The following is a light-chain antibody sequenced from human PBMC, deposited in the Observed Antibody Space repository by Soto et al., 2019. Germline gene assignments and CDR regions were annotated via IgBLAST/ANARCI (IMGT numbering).Light chain of an antibody. CDR2: EAS. CDR3: QQYRNWPRT. J-gene: IGKJ1*01. Sequence: EIVVTQSPATLSLSPGERATLSCRASQSISGYLGWYQQKPGQAPRLLIFEASNRAIGIPARFSGSGSGTKFTLTINNLQSEDFAVYYCQQYRNWPRTFGQGTKVDIK. V-gene: IGKV3-11*01. CDR1: QSISGY.